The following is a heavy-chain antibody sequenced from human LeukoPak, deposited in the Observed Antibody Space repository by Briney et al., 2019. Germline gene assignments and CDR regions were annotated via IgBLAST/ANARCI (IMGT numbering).Heavy chain of an antibody. D-gene: IGHD5-12*01. V-gene: IGHV1-46*01. CDR2: INPSGGST. CDR3: AREGEIGYDLSDY. Sequence: ASVKVSCKAYGYTFTNYYMNWVRQAPGQGLEWMGIINPSGGSTSYAQKFQGRVTVTRDMSTSTVYMELSSLRSEDTAMYYCAREGEIGYDLSDYWGQGTLVTVSS. CDR1: GYTFTNYY. J-gene: IGHJ4*02.